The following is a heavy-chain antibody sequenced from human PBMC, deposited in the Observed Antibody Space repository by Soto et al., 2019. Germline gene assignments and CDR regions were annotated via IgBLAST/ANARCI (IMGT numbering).Heavy chain of an antibody. Sequence: GGSLRLSCAASRFMFSSYWMHWVRQAPGKGLVWVARINSDGGTTTYADSVKGRFTTSRDNAKNTLYLQMNSLRAEDTAVYYWARGSEYSYGYHYYVIDVWGQGTTVTVSS. V-gene: IGHV3-74*01. CDR3: ARGSEYSYGYHYYVIDV. CDR1: RFMFSSYW. J-gene: IGHJ6*02. D-gene: IGHD5-18*01. CDR2: INSDGGTT.